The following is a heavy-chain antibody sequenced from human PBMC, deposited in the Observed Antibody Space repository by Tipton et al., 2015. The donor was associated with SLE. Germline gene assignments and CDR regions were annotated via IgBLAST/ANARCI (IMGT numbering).Heavy chain of an antibody. J-gene: IGHJ6*02. Sequence: TLSLTCTVSGGSISSSSSYWGWIRQPPGKGLEWIGSIYYSGSTYYNPSLKSRVTISVDTTKNQFSLKLRSVTAADTAVYYCARGRGGSEYYYGVDVWGQGTAVAVSS. CDR3: ARGRGGSEYYYGVDV. V-gene: IGHV4-39*07. D-gene: IGHD2-15*01. CDR2: IYYSGST. CDR1: GGSISSSSSY.